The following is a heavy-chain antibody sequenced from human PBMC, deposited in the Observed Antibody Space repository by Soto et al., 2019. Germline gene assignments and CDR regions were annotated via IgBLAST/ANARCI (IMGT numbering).Heavy chain of an antibody. CDR3: ARDGPYYYGFYV. CDR1: GDSITNSDYY. Sequence: QVQLQESGPGLVKPSQTLSLTCPVSGDSITNSDYYWNWIRQSPGKGLEWIASIDYSGNTYYNPSLKSRVVISADTSKNLFSLKLRSVTAAYKALYFCARDGPYYYGFYVCGQVTTVTVSS. CDR2: IDYSGNT. V-gene: IGHV4-30-4*01. J-gene: IGHJ6*02.